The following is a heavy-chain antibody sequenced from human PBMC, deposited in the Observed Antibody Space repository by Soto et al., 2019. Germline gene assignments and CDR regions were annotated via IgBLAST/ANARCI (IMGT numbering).Heavy chain of an antibody. V-gene: IGHV1-69*01. Sequence: QVHLVQSGAEVKKPGSSVKVSCKTSGGTFSNCAINWVRQAPGQGLEWMGGIIPMSGRPRGMGGTIPFFGSTNYDQKFQGRVTSSADEATRTAYMELSSLAAEDTAVYYCAREETWMEMWRPPGAMPREGYYGTAAWGQGSTVTDSS. CDR3: AREETWMEMWRPPGAMPREGYYGTAA. D-gene: IGHD2-2*01. CDR2: IIPMSGRPRGMGGTIPFFGST. CDR1: GGTFSNCA. J-gene: IGHJ6*02.